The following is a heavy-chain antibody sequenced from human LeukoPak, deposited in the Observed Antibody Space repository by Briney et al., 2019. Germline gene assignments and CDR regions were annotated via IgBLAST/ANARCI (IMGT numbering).Heavy chain of an antibody. D-gene: IGHD2-2*02. CDR2: IIPIFGTA. Sequence: GASVKVSCKASGGTFSSYAISWVRQAPGQGLEWMGGIIPIFGTANYAQKFQGRVTITADESTSTAYMELSSLRSEDTAVYYCARDGGYCSSTSCYKGDYWGQGTLVTVSS. CDR1: GGTFSSYA. J-gene: IGHJ4*02. V-gene: IGHV1-69*13. CDR3: ARDGGYCSSTSCYKGDY.